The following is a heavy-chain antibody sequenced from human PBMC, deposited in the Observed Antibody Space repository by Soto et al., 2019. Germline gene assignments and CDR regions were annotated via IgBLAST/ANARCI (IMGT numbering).Heavy chain of an antibody. CDR1: GFTFSSYW. CDR2: INSDGSST. Sequence: EVQLVESGGGLVQPGGSLRLSCAASGFTFSSYWMHWVRQAPGKRLVWVSRINSDGSSTSYADSVKGRFTISRDNAKNTLYLQMNSLRAEDTAVYYCARDPGVTTSLAFDIWGQGTMVTVSS. D-gene: IGHD4-4*01. CDR3: ARDPGVTTSLAFDI. V-gene: IGHV3-74*01. J-gene: IGHJ3*02.